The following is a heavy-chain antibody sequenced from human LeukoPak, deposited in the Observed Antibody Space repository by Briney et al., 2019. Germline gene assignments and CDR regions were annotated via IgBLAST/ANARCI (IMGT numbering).Heavy chain of an antibody. CDR2: IIPIFGTA. D-gene: IGHD6-19*01. V-gene: IGHV1-69*13. CDR3: ARGHHSSGWSPIAFFDY. Sequence: GASVKVSCKASGGTFSSYAISWVRQAPGQGLEWMGGIIPIFGTANYAQKFQGRVTITADESTSTAYMELSSLRSEDTAVYYCARGHHSSGWSPIAFFDYWGQGTLVTVSS. CDR1: GGTFSSYA. J-gene: IGHJ4*02.